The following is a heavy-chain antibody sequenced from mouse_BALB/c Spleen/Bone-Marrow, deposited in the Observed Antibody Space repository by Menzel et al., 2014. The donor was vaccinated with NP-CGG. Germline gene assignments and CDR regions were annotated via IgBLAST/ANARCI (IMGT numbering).Heavy chain of an antibody. CDR2: IYPHTSDT. Sequence: VQLQQPGPELVKPGASVKISCKASGYPFTDYNMHWVKGIHGKSLEWIGYIYPHTSDTGYNQKFRNKATLTVDISSSTAYMVLRSLTSEDSAVYYCVRAPPITSVVTRDYWGQGTTLTVSS. D-gene: IGHD1-1*01. V-gene: IGHV1S29*02. CDR3: VRAPPITSVVTRDY. J-gene: IGHJ2*01. CDR1: GYPFTDYN.